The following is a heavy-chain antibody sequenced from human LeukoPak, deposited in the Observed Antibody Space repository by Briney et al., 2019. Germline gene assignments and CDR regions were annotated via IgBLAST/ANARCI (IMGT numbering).Heavy chain of an antibody. CDR3: AGYGSRSSYKAFDY. V-gene: IGHV4-59*01. CDR1: VGSISSSY. Sequence: SETLSLTCMVSVGSISSSYWSWIRQPPGKGLEWIEYVHYAESSYYNPSLKSRVTLSVDTSKNQFSLRLSSVTAADTAVYYCAGYGSRSSYKAFDYWGQGTLVTVSS. J-gene: IGHJ4*02. CDR2: VHYAESS. D-gene: IGHD3-10*01.